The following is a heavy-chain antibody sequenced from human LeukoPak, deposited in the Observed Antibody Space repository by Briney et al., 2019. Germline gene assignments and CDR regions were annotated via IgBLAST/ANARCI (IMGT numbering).Heavy chain of an antibody. V-gene: IGHV4-39*01. J-gene: IGHJ5*02. CDR2: IYYSGST. CDR1: GGSISSSSYY. Sequence: PSETLSLTCTVSGGSISSSSYYWGWIRQPPGRGLEWIGSIYYSGSTYYNPSLKSRVAISVDTSKNQFSLKLSSVTAADTAMYYCARPNYYDSSAYKGWFDPWGQGTLVTVSS. D-gene: IGHD3-22*01. CDR3: ARPNYYDSSAYKGWFDP.